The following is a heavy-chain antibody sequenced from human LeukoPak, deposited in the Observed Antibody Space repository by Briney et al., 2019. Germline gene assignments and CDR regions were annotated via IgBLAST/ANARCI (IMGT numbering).Heavy chain of an antibody. CDR1: GGSISSGSYY. D-gene: IGHD2-15*01. J-gene: IGHJ4*02. CDR2: IYTSGST. Sequence: SSQTLSLTCTVSGGSISSGSYYWSWIRQPAGKGLEWIGRIYTSGSTNYNPSLKSRVTISVDTSKNQFSLKLSSVTAADTAVYYCARGTPKGSYYFDYWGQGTLVTVSS. V-gene: IGHV4-61*02. CDR3: ARGTPKGSYYFDY.